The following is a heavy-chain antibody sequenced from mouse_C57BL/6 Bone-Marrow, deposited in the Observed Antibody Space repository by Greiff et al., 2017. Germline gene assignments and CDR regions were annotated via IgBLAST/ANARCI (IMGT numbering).Heavy chain of an antibody. Sequence: QVQLQQPGAELVKPGASVKMSCKASGYTFTSYWITWVKQRPGQGLEWIGDIYPGSGSPNYNEKFKSKATLTVDTSSSTAYMQRSSLTSEDSAVYYGARPYYSNYWYFDVWGTGTTVTVSS. CDR3: ARPYYSNYWYFDV. J-gene: IGHJ1*03. CDR2: IYPGSGSP. D-gene: IGHD2-5*01. CDR1: GYTFTSYW. V-gene: IGHV1-55*01.